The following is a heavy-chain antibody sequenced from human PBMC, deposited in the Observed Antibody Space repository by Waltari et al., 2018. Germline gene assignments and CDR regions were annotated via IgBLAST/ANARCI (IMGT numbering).Heavy chain of an antibody. CDR2: INQSGST. CDR1: GGPLSSNF. CDR3: ARGGYGPGGFGIDP. D-gene: IGHD5-18*01. J-gene: IGHJ5*02. Sequence: QVQLQQWGAGLLKPSETLSLTCAVHGGPLSSNFWHWIRQPPGKGLEGIGEINQSGSTNYNMSLESRVTMSIGTYKKQFSLKLGSVTAADTAVYYCARGGYGPGGFGIDPWGQGTLVTVSS. V-gene: IGHV4-34*01.